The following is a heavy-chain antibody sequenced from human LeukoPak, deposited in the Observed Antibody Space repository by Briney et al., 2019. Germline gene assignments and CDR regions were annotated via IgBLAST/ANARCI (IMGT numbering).Heavy chain of an antibody. V-gene: IGHV3-23*01. CDR2: ISGSGGST. J-gene: IGHJ4*02. CDR1: GFTFNSYA. Sequence: PGGSLRLSCAASGFTFNSYAMSWVRQAPGKGLEWVSAISGSGGSTYYADSVKGRFTISRDNSKNTLYLQMNSLRAEDTAVYYCAKGPSIWFGEPNPDYWGQGTLVTVSS. D-gene: IGHD3-10*01. CDR3: AKGPSIWFGEPNPDY.